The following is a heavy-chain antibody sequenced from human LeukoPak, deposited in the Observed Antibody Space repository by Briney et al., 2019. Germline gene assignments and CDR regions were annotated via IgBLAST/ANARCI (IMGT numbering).Heavy chain of an antibody. Sequence: SETLSLTCTVSGGSISSSSCYWAWIRQPPGQGLEWIGSIFYSGSTYYNPSLKSRVTISVDTSKNQFSLKLSSVTAADTAVYYCARDGLLQLEKTYDSSGYSVYKHWYFDLWGRGTLVTVSS. V-gene: IGHV4-39*02. J-gene: IGHJ2*01. D-gene: IGHD3-22*01. CDR1: GGSISSSSCY. CDR3: ARDGLLQLEKTYDSSGYSVYKHWYFDL. CDR2: IFYSGST.